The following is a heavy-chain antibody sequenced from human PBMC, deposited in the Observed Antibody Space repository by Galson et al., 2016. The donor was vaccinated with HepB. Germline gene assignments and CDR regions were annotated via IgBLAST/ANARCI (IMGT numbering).Heavy chain of an antibody. CDR2: ISSGSSHI. J-gene: IGHJ4*02. CDR1: GFTFSFYS. CDR3: AKGGSGSGSFADY. V-gene: IGHV3-21*01. D-gene: IGHD3-10*01. Sequence: SLRLSCAASGFTFSFYSMNWVRQAPGKGLEWVSSISSGSSHIHYADSVKGRFTISRDNAKNSLYLQMNSLRAEDTAVYFCAKGGSGSGSFADYWGQGTLVTVSS.